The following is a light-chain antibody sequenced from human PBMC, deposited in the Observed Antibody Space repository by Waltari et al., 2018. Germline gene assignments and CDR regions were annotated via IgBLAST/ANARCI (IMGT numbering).Light chain of an antibody. CDR3: RSYVADHTLI. Sequence: QSALTQPPSASGSPGQSVTISCTGTSSDVGGYNYVSWYQQHPGKAPKLLIYEVNKRPAGVPDRFAGSKSGNTASLTVSGLQAEDEANYYCRSYVADHTLIFGGGTKLTVL. J-gene: IGLJ2*01. CDR2: EVN. CDR1: SSDVGGYNY. V-gene: IGLV2-8*01.